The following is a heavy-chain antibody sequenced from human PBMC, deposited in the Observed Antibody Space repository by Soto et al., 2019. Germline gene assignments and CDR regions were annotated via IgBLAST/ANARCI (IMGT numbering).Heavy chain of an antibody. CDR1: GFIFSGYW. V-gene: IGHV3-7*04. J-gene: IGHJ4*02. CDR2: INEDGSQR. CDR3: ARATGADKEDY. Sequence: GGSLRLSCAASGFIFSGYWMSWGRQAPGKGLEWVGNINEDGSQRYYVDSVKGRFTISRDNAKNSLYLQMNSLRAEDTAVYYCARATGADKEDYWGQGTLVTVSS. D-gene: IGHD3-10*01.